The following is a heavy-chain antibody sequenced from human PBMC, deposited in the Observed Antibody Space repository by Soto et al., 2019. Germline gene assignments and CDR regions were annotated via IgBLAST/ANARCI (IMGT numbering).Heavy chain of an antibody. CDR1: GFTFSSYG. Sequence: QLVESGGGVVQPGRSLRLSCAASGFTFSSYGMHWVRQAPGKGLEWVAVISSDESDKYYADSVRGRFTISRDNSKNTLYLQMNSLRAEDTGMYYCAKSVSFHRNFYYYMDVWGKGTTVTVSS. CDR2: ISSDESDK. J-gene: IGHJ6*03. V-gene: IGHV3-30*18. CDR3: AKSVSFHRNFYYYMDV.